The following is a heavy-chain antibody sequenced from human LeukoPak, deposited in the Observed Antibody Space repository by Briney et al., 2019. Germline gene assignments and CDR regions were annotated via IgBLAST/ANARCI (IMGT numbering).Heavy chain of an antibody. CDR1: EYSFTSYW. CDR3: ARSIAVTGSVDY. CDR2: IYPGEPNT. V-gene: IGHV5-51*01. Sequence: GESLNISCKGSEYSFTSYWIGWARQMPGKGLEWMGIIYPGEPNTRSNPSLQSHHTISADKSISIAYVQRSRMTASDTAMYYWARSIAVTGSVDYWGQGTLVSVSS. D-gene: IGHD6-19*01. J-gene: IGHJ4*02.